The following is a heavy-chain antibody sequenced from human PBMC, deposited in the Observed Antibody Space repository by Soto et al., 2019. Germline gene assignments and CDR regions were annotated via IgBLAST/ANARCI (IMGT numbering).Heavy chain of an antibody. J-gene: IGHJ4*02. CDR2: IYYSGST. D-gene: IGHD6-19*01. CDR3: ARVGSGWYIDY. Sequence: PSETLSLTCTVSGGSISSYYWSWIRQPPGKGLEWIGYIYYSGSTNYNPSLKSRVTISVDTSKNQFSLKLSSVTAADTAVYYCARVGSGWYIDYWGQGTLVTVSS. CDR1: GGSISSYY. V-gene: IGHV4-59*01.